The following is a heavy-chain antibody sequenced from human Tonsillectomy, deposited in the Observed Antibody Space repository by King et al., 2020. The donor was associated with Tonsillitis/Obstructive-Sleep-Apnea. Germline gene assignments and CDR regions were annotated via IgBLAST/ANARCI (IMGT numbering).Heavy chain of an antibody. D-gene: IGHD2-2*01. CDR1: GFTFNTYA. V-gene: IGHV3-23*04. J-gene: IGHJ5*02. Sequence: VQLVESGGGLVQPGGSLRLSCAASGFTFNTYAMSWVRQAPGKGLEWVSSIIGGGGRTFYADSVKGRFTSSRDSYKNTLYLQMNSLRAEDSALYYCVKDRDILVVPAAGFAPWGQGTLVIVSS. CDR3: VKDRDILVVPAAGFAP. CDR2: IIGGGGRT.